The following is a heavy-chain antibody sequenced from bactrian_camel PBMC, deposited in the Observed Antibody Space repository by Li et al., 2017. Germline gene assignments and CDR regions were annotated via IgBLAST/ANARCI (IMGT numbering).Heavy chain of an antibody. J-gene: IGHJ4*01. CDR2: LRTSSGAT. CDR3: AAGDPWPSACDTTITSYGY. Sequence: HVQLVESGGGSVQAGGSLTLSCVASGKFGSLNSMGWFRQGPGKDREGVATLRTSSGATNYARSVKDRFIISWDNAKKTLSLQMHSLQPEDTGVYYCAAGDPWPSACDTTITSYGYKGRGTQVTVS. V-gene: IGHV3S53*01. CDR1: GKFGSLNS. D-gene: IGHD1*01.